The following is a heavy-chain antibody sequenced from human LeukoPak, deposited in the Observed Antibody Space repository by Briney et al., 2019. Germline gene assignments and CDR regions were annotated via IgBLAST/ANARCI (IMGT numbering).Heavy chain of an antibody. CDR2: INTNSGGT. D-gene: IGHD3-10*01. CDR3: ARSGSRATMVRGVIPNFDY. V-gene: IGHV1-2*06. J-gene: IGHJ4*02. CDR1: GYTFTSYG. Sequence: ASVKVSCKASGYTFTSYGISWVRQAPGQGLEWMGRINTNSGGTNYAQKFQGRATMTRDTSISTAYMELSRLRSDDTAVYYCARSGSRATMVRGVIPNFDYWGQGTLVTVSS.